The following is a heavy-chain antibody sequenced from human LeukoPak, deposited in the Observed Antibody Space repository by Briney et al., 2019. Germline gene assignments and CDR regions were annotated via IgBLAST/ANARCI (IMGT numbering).Heavy chain of an antibody. V-gene: IGHV1-18*01. J-gene: IGHJ4*02. CDR3: ARDQVRGIAAAAPFDY. D-gene: IGHD6-13*01. CDR2: ISAYNGNT. CDR1: GYTFTSYG. Sequence: ASVKVSCKASGYTFTSYGISWVRQAPGQGLEWMGWISAYNGNTNYAQKLQGRVTMTTDTSTSTAYMELRSLRSDDTAVYYCARDQVRGIAAAAPFDYWGQGTLVTVSS.